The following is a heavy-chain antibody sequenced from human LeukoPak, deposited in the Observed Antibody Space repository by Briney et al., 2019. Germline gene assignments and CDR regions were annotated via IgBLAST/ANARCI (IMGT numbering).Heavy chain of an antibody. CDR1: GGSFSGYY. Sequence: SETPSLTCAVYGGSFSGYYWSWIRQPPGKGLEWIGEINHSGSTNYNPSLKSRVTISVDTSKNQFSLKLSSVTAADTAVYYCARGFRGWLLRYYFDYWGQGTLVTVSS. V-gene: IGHV4-34*01. J-gene: IGHJ4*02. CDR2: INHSGST. CDR3: ARGFRGWLLRYYFDY. D-gene: IGHD3-22*01.